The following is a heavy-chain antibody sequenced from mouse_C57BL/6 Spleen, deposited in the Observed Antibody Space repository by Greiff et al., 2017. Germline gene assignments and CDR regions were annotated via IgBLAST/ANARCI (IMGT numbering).Heavy chain of an antibody. J-gene: IGHJ4*01. CDR2: IHPNSGST. CDR1: GYTFTSYW. D-gene: IGHD2-4*01. Sequence: QVQLQQPGAELVKPGASVKLSCKASGYTFTSYWMHWVKQRPGQGLEWIGMIHPNSGSTNYNEKFKSKATLTVDKSSSTAYMQLSSLTSEDSAVYYCAREDYDLRMDYWGQGTSVTVSS. V-gene: IGHV1-64*01. CDR3: AREDYDLRMDY.